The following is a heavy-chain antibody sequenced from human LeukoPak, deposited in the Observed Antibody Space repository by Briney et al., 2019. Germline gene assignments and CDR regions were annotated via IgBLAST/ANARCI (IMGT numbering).Heavy chain of an antibody. V-gene: IGHV3-11*01. CDR1: GFTFSDYY. D-gene: IGHD6-6*01. CDR2: ISSSGSTI. Sequence: PGGSLRLSCAASGFTFSDYYMSWIRQAPGKGLEWVSYISSSGSTIYYADSVKGRFTISRDNAKNSLYLQMNSLRAEDTAVYYCAREGYSSSSPYYYYGMDVWGQGTTVPVSS. CDR3: AREGYSSSSPYYYYGMDV. J-gene: IGHJ6*02.